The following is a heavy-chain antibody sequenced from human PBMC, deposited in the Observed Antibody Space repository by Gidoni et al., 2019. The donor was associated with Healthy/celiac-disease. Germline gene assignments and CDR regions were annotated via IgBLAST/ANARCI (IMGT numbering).Heavy chain of an antibody. Sequence: QVQLQESGPGLVKPSETLSLTCTVSGGSVGSGSYYWSWIRQPPGKGLEWIGYIYYSGSTNYNPSLKSRVTISVDTSKNQFSLKLSSVTAADTAVYYCARDLDDFWRFMDVWGQGTTVTVSS. D-gene: IGHD3-3*01. CDR1: GGSVGSGSYY. V-gene: IGHV4-61*01. J-gene: IGHJ6*02. CDR2: IYYSGST. CDR3: ARDLDDFWRFMDV.